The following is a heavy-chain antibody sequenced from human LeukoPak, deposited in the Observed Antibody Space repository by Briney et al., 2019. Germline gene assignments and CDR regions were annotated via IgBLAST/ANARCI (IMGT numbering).Heavy chain of an antibody. D-gene: IGHD3-10*01. J-gene: IGHJ4*02. CDR3: ARGSDFDY. Sequence: PGGSLRLSCAASGFTFSSYEMNWVRQAPGKGLEWVSAISGSGGSTYYADSVKGRFTISRDNSKNTLYLQMNSLRAEDTALYYCARGSDFDYWGQGTLVTVSS. CDR2: ISGSGGST. CDR1: GFTFSSYE. V-gene: IGHV3-23*01.